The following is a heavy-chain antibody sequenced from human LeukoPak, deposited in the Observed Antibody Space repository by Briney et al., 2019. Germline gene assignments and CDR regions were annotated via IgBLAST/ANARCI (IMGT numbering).Heavy chain of an antibody. Sequence: RASVKVSCKASGYTFTSYGISWVRQAPGQGLEWMGWISAYNGNTNYAQKLQGRVTMTTDTSTSTAYMELRSLRSDDTAVYYCAREDYGDSGNWFDPWGQGTLVTVSS. J-gene: IGHJ5*02. V-gene: IGHV1-18*01. CDR2: ISAYNGNT. D-gene: IGHD4-17*01. CDR3: AREDYGDSGNWFDP. CDR1: GYTFTSYG.